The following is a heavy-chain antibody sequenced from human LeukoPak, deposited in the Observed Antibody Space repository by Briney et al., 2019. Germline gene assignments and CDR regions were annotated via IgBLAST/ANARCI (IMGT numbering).Heavy chain of an antibody. CDR2: IYHSGST. D-gene: IGHD4-23*01. J-gene: IGHJ4*02. V-gene: IGHV4-30-2*01. Sequence: PSETLSLTCAVSGGSISSGGYSWSWIRQPPGKGLEWIGYIYHSGSTYYNPSLKSRVTISVDRSKNQFSLKLSSVTAADTAVYYCARDRYGGFDYWGQGTLVTVSS. CDR1: GGSISSGGYS. CDR3: ARDRYGGFDY.